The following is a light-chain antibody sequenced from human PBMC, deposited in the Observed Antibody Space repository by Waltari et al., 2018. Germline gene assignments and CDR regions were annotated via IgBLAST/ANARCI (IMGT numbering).Light chain of an antibody. V-gene: IGLV2-14*03. Sequence: QSALTQPASVSGSPGHSITIPCPGTSSDIGRYSYFSWYQHHPGKAPKLMIFDVNERPSGVSNRFSGSKSGNAASLTISGLQAEDEAHYYCSSYTTTSTYVFGTGTKVTVL. J-gene: IGLJ1*01. CDR3: SSYTTTSTYV. CDR1: SSDIGRYSY. CDR2: DVN.